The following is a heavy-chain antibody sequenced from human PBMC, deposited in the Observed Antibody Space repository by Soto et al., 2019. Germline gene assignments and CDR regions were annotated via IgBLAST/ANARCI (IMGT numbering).Heavy chain of an antibody. CDR2: INAYNGST. V-gene: IGHV1-18*01. D-gene: IGHD6-13*01. CDR1: ADTFTSYY. J-gene: IGHJ4*02. CDR3: ARGSSSPFDY. Sequence: ASVKVSCKAPADTFTSYYIHWVRQAPGQGLEWMGRINAYNGSTNYAQTLQGRVTMTTDTSTSTAYMELRSLRSDDTAVYYCARGSSSPFDYWGQGTLVTVSS.